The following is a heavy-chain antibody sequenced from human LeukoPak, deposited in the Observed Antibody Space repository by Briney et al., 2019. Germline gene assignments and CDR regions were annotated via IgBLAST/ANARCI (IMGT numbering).Heavy chain of an antibody. CDR3: ARNPYYYYMDV. Sequence: ADTLSLICPVSCPSISIRSYWCGWLRRPRGKGLEWIGYIHYSRSTNYNPSLQSRVTISVGTSKNQCSLKLSSVTAADTAVYYCARNPYYYYMDVWGKGTTVTISS. CDR1: CPSISIRSYW. CDR2: IHYSRST. J-gene: IGHJ6*03. V-gene: IGHV4-61*05.